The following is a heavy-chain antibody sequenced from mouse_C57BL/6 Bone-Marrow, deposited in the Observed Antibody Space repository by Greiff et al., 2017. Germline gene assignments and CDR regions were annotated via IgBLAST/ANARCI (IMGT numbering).Heavy chain of an antibody. J-gene: IGHJ1*03. CDR1: GFTFSSYT. V-gene: IGHV5-9*01. D-gene: IGHD1-1*01. Sequence: EVKLVESGGGLVKPGGSLKLSCAASGFTFSSYTMSWVRQTPEQRLQWVAAISGGGGNTYYPDSVKGRFTISRDTDKNILYLQMGSLRSEDTAWYYCSRQVTTVLATKYFDVWGTGTTVTVSS. CDR2: ISGGGGNT. CDR3: SRQVTTVLATKYFDV.